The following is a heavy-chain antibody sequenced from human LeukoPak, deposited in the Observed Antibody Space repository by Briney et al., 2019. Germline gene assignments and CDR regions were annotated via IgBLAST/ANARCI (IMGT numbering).Heavy chain of an antibody. D-gene: IGHD5-12*01. Sequence: GSVKVSCTASGYSFTGYYMHWVRQAPGKGLEWMGSINHNSGGTYYVEKFQGRVTMTRDTSINTAYMELNRLTSADTAVYYCARGGYTGFDLGYWGQGTLVTGSS. J-gene: IGHJ4*02. CDR2: INHNSGGT. CDR3: ARGGYTGFDLGY. V-gene: IGHV1-2*02. CDR1: GYSFTGYY.